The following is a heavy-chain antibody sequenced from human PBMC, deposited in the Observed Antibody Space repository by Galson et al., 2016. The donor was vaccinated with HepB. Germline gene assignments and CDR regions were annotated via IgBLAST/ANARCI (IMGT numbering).Heavy chain of an antibody. CDR3: VRLRWSRDDSEEDY. CDR2: INQGGSAK. V-gene: IGHV3-7*01. CDR1: GFSFSTYW. Sequence: SLRLSCAASGFSFSTYWMSWVRQAPGKGLEWVANINQGGSAKYYLDSVKGRFTISRDNAEHSVHLQMKSLRVEDTAVYYRVRLRWSRDDSEEDYWGQGTLVTVST. J-gene: IGHJ4*02. D-gene: IGHD6-13*01.